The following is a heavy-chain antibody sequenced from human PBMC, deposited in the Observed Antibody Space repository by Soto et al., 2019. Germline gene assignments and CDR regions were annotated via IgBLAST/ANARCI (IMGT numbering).Heavy chain of an antibody. V-gene: IGHV4-39*01. J-gene: IGHJ4*02. CDR1: GGSISSSRYY. Sequence: SETLSLTCTVSGGSISSSRYYWGWICQPPGKGLEWIGSISNSGSTYYNPSLKSRVTISVDTAKDQISLRLNSVTAADTAVFYCARQGDCSGSSCYGYWGQGTLVTVSS. CDR3: ARQGDCSGSSCYGY. CDR2: ISNSGST. D-gene: IGHD2-15*01.